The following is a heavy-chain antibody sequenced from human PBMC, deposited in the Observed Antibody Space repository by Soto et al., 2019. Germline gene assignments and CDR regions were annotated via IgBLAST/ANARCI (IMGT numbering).Heavy chain of an antibody. D-gene: IGHD4-17*01. Sequence: GASVKVSCKASGFTFSSSAVQWVRQARGQRLEWIGWIVVASGNTNYAQKFQERATITRDMSTSTAYMELSSLRSEDTAVYYCAAATTVTTFDYSGHGTQVTVSS. CDR2: IVVASGNT. J-gene: IGHJ4*01. CDR3: AAATTVTTFDY. CDR1: GFTFSSSA. V-gene: IGHV1-58*01.